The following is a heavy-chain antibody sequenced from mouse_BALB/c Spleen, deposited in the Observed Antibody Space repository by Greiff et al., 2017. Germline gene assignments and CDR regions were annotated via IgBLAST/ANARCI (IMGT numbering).Heavy chain of an antibody. CDR3: GKSGNGNYGLFDY. V-gene: IGHV1-37*01. CDR2: INPYNGDT. J-gene: IGHJ4*01. D-gene: IGHD2-1*01. Sequence: VQLQQSGPELVKPGASVKISCTASGYTFTGYFMHWVKQSHGKSLEWIGCINPYNGDTYYNQKFKGKATLTGDKSSSTAHMQLLSLTSEDSAVYYCGKSGNGNYGLFDYWGQGTSVTVSS. CDR1: GYTFTGYF.